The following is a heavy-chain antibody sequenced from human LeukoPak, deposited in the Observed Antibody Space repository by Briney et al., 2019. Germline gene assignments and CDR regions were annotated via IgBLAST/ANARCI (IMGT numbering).Heavy chain of an antibody. D-gene: IGHD3-22*01. J-gene: IGHJ4*02. CDR3: ARDSQSSGYLDY. V-gene: IGHV3-48*01. Sequence: GGSLRLSCAASGFTFSSYGINWVRQAPGKGLEWVSYISSSSSTIYYADSVKGRFTISGDNSKNTLYLQMNSLRAEDTAVYYCARDSQSSGYLDYWGQGTLVTVSS. CDR1: GFTFSSYG. CDR2: ISSSSSTI.